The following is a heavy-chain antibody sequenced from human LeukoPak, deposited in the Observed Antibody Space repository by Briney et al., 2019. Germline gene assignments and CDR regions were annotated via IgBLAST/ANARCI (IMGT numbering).Heavy chain of an antibody. J-gene: IGHJ4*02. CDR2: IYSGGST. Sequence: GGSLRLSCAASGFTVSSNYMSWVRQAPGKGLEWVSVIYSGGSTYYADSVKGRFTISRDNSKNTLYLQMNSLRAEDTAVYYCAAPGGIAARPLDYWGQGTLVTVSS. CDR1: GFTVSSNY. V-gene: IGHV3-66*01. D-gene: IGHD6-6*01. CDR3: AAPGGIAARPLDY.